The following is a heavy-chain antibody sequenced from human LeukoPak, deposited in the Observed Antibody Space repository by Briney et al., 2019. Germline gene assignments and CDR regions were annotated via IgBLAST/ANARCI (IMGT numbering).Heavy chain of an antibody. J-gene: IGHJ4*02. CDR3: ARLVATNDGGYFDY. V-gene: IGHV4-59*08. Sequence: SETLSLTCTVSGGSISSYYWSWIRQPPGKGLEWIGYIYYSGSTNYNPSLKSRVTISVDTSKNQFSLKLSSVTAADTAVYYCARLVATNDGGYFDYWGQGALVTVSP. CDR1: GGSISSYY. CDR2: IYYSGST. D-gene: IGHD5-12*01.